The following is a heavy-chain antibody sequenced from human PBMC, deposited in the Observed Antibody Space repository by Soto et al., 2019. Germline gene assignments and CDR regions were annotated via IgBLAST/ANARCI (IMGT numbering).Heavy chain of an antibody. D-gene: IGHD6-6*01. J-gene: IGHJ6*02. CDR3: RRTSSLHAMEV. CDR2: IYPGDSDI. V-gene: IGHV5-51*01. CDR1: GYRFTDYW. Sequence: GESLKISCKGSGYRFTDYWIAWVRQMPGKGLECLGIIYPGDSDIRYSPSFEGQVTISADKSISTAYLQWSSLKASDTAMYYCRRTSSLHAMEVWGQGTTGTVSS.